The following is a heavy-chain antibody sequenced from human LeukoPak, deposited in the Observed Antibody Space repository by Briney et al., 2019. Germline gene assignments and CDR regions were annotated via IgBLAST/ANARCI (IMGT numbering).Heavy chain of an antibody. D-gene: IGHD4-17*01. J-gene: IGHJ4*02. Sequence: GGSLRLSCAASGSSFGDFAMHWVSHAPGKGLEGVSLISGDGDATYYADSVKGRFTISRDSSKNSLYLQINSLRTEDTALYYCAKDSAPMTTVKTTFDYWGQGTLVTVSS. CDR3: AKDSAPMTTVKTTFDY. V-gene: IGHV3-43*02. CDR2: ISGDGDAT. CDR1: GSSFGDFA.